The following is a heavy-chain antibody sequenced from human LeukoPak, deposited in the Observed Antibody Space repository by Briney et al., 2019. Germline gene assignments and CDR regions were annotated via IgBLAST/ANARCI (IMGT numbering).Heavy chain of an antibody. V-gene: IGHV4-39*01. J-gene: IGHJ4*01. CDR2: MHYSGTT. Sequence: PSETLSLTCTVSGGSISSSSYYWGWIRQPPGKGLEWIGSMHYSGTTYYNSSLKSRVTKYVDTSKNQFSLMLSSVTAADTAVYYCARHIGGCYSCGFDYWGQGIFVTVSS. CDR3: ARHIGGCYSCGFDY. D-gene: IGHD2-21*02. CDR1: GGSISSSSYY.